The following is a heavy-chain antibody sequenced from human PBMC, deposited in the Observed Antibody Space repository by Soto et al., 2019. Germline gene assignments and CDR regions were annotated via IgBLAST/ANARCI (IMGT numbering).Heavy chain of an antibody. J-gene: IGHJ3*02. CDR1: GFTFSTYA. D-gene: IGHD6-19*01. V-gene: IGHV3-23*01. CDR3: VRPGGYSSGWYGNDAFDI. CDR2: ISGSGGST. Sequence: GGSLRLSCAASGFTFSTYAMSWVRQAPGKGLEWVSVISGSGGSTYYADSVKGRFTISRDSSKNTLYLQMNSLRAEDTAVYYCVRPGGYSSGWYGNDAFDIWGQGTMVTVSS.